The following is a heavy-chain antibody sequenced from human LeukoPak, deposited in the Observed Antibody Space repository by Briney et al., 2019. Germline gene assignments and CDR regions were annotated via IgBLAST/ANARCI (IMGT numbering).Heavy chain of an antibody. CDR2: IYYSGST. J-gene: IGHJ4*02. CDR1: GGSISSYY. Sequence: ASETLSLTCTVSGGSISSYYWSWIRQPPGKGLEWIGYIYYSGSTNYNPSLKSRVTISVDTSKNQFSLKLSSVTAADTAVYYCARDARGYSYGYYFDYWGQGTLVTVSS. V-gene: IGHV4-59*01. CDR3: ARDARGYSYGYYFDY. D-gene: IGHD5-18*01.